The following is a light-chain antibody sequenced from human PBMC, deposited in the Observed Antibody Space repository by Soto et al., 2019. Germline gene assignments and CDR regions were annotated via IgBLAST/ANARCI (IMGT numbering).Light chain of an antibody. Sequence: TEDPGTLCMSKEDRVTLSCRASQTINTRDLAWYQQKPGQAPRLLIYATFNRATGIPDRFSGSGSGTDFTLTINRLEPEDFAVYYCQKFNNWLMPFGQ. J-gene: IGKJ5*01. CDR2: ATF. CDR3: QKFNNWLMP. CDR1: QTINTRD. V-gene: IGKV3-20*01.